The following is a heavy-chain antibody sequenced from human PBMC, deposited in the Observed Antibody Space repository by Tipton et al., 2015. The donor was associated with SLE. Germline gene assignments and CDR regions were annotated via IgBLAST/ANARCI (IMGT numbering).Heavy chain of an antibody. CDR3: AKDIYGSGPRNAFDI. D-gene: IGHD3-10*01. J-gene: IGHJ3*02. Sequence: SLRLSCTASSFTFSSYWMYWVRQAPGKGLVWVSRLNSDESSTGYADFVKGRFTISRDNDKNSLYLQMNSLRPEDAAMYYCAKDIYGSGPRNAFDIWGQGTMVTVSS. CDR1: SFTFSSYW. CDR2: LNSDESST. V-gene: IGHV3-74*01.